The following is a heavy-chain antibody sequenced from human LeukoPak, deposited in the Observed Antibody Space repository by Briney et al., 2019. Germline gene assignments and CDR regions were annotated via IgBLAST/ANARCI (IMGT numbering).Heavy chain of an antibody. CDR2: ISSSSSTI. J-gene: IGHJ6*03. CDR1: GFTFSSYS. CDR3: ARAPDILTGYYQLLYYYYMDV. V-gene: IGHV3-48*04. D-gene: IGHD3-9*01. Sequence: SGGSLRLSCAASGFTFSSYSMNWVRQAPGKGLEWVSYISSSSSTIYYADSVKGRFTISRDNAKNSLYLQMNSLRAEDTAVYYWARAPDILTGYYQLLYYYYMDVWGKGTTVTVSS.